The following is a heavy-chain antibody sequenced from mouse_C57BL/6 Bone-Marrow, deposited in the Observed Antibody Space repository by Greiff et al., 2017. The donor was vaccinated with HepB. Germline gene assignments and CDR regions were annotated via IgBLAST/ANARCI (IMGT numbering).Heavy chain of an antibody. CDR3: ARDMGLLRAWFAY. CDR2: ISDGGSYT. J-gene: IGHJ3*01. CDR1: GFTFSSYA. Sequence: EVQVVESGGGLVKPGGSLKLSCAASGFTFSSYAMSWVRQTPEKRLEWVATISDGGSYTYYPDNVKGRFTISRDNAKNNLYLQMSHLKSEDTAMYYCARDMGLLRAWFAYWGQGTLVTVSA. V-gene: IGHV5-4*01. D-gene: IGHD2-3*01.